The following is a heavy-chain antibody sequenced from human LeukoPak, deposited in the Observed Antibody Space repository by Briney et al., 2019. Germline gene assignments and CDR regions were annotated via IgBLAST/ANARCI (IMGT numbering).Heavy chain of an antibody. J-gene: IGHJ4*02. CDR2: ITWNGGTT. Sequence: SGGSLRLSYAASGFTFDDHGMNWVRQAPGKGLEWVSGITWNGGTTGYADSVRGRCTISRDNAKNSLYLHMNSLRAEDTAFYHCVRDRSYGAFDYWGQGTLVTVSS. V-gene: IGHV3-20*01. D-gene: IGHD5-18*01. CDR3: VRDRSYGAFDY. CDR1: GFTFDDHG.